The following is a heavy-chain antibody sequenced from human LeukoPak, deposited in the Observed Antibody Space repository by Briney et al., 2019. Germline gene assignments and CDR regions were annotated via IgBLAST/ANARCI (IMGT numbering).Heavy chain of an antibody. CDR1: GFTFSNAW. Sequence: GGSLRLSCAASGFTFSNAWMSWVRQAPGKGLEWVGRIKSKTDGGTTDYAAPVKGRFTISRDDSKNTLYLQMNSLRTEDTAVYYCTTGWFYGDYLPFDYWGQGTLVTVSS. D-gene: IGHD4-17*01. CDR3: TTGWFYGDYLPFDY. V-gene: IGHV3-15*01. J-gene: IGHJ4*02. CDR2: IKSKTDGGTT.